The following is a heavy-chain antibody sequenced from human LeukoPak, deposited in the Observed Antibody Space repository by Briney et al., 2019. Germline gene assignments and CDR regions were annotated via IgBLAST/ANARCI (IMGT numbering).Heavy chain of an antibody. CDR2: ISRGGRTV. CDR3: AKDGGEYYDILTGYYPRLYYMDV. CDR1: GFTFSNYE. Sequence: GGSLRLSCAASGFTFSNYEMNWVRQAPGKGLDWVAYISRGGRTVDYADSVKGRFTISRDSAKNALYLQMNSLRAEDTAVYYCAKDGGEYYDILTGYYPRLYYMDVWGKGTTVTISS. D-gene: IGHD3-9*01. J-gene: IGHJ6*03. V-gene: IGHV3-48*03.